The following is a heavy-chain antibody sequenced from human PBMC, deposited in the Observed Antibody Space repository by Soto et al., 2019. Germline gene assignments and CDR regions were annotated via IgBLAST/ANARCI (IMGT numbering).Heavy chain of an antibody. D-gene: IGHD2-15*01. CDR2: INHSGST. Sequence: SETLSLTCAVYGGSFSGYYWSWIRQPPGKGLEWIGEINHSGSTNYNPSLKSRVTISVDTSKNQFSLKLSSVTAADTAVYYCARDMVVAARNNWFDPWGQGTLVTVSS. CDR3: ARDMVVAARNNWFDP. V-gene: IGHV4-34*01. CDR1: GGSFSGYY. J-gene: IGHJ5*02.